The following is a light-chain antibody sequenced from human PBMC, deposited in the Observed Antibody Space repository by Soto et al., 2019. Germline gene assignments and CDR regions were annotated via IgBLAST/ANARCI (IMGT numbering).Light chain of an antibody. CDR3: AAWDDSLNGYV. Sequence: QLVLTQPPSASGTPGQRVTISCSGGSSNIGTNAVNWYQQLPGTAPKLLIYNNNQRPSGVPDRFSGSKSGTSASLAISGLQPEDEADYYCAAWDDSLNGYVFGTGTQLTVL. CDR2: NNN. J-gene: IGLJ1*01. V-gene: IGLV1-44*01. CDR1: SSNIGTNA.